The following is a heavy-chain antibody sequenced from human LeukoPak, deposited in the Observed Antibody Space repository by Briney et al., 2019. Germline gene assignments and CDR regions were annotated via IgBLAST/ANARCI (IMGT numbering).Heavy chain of an antibody. V-gene: IGHV3-72*01. CDR3: ARAPSGLDY. Sequence: PGGSLRLSCAVSGFTLSDHNMDWVRQAPGKGLEWVGRTTNKAHSYTTEYAASVKGRFTISRDDSQNSLYLQMNSLKTEDTAAYYCARAPSGLDYWGQGILVTASS. D-gene: IGHD2-15*01. J-gene: IGHJ4*02. CDR1: GFTLSDHN. CDR2: TTNKAHSYTT.